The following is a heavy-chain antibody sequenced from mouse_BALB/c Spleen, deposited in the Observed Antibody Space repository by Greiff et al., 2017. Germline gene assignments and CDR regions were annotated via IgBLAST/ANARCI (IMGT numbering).Heavy chain of an antibody. J-gene: IGHJ3*01. CDR2: ISYSGST. V-gene: IGHV3-2*02. D-gene: IGHD2-10*02. CDR1: GYSITSDYA. CDR3: ARKYGNYVWFAD. Sequence: EVKLMESGPGLVKPSQSLSLTCTVTGYSITSDYAWNWIRQFPGNKLEWMGYISYSGSTSYNPSLKSRISITRDTSKNQFFLQLNSVTTEDTATYYCARKYGNYVWFADWGQGTLVTVSA.